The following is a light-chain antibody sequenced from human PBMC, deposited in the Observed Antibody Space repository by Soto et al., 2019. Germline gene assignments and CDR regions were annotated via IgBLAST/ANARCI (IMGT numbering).Light chain of an antibody. V-gene: IGKV3-11*01. CDR2: DAS. Sequence: EIVLTQSPATLSLSPGERATLSCRASQSVSIYLAWYQQKPGQAPRLLIYDASNRATGIPARFSGRGSRTDFTLTISSLEPEDFAVYYCQQRSNWLTFGGGAKVEIK. CDR3: QQRSNWLT. CDR1: QSVSIY. J-gene: IGKJ4*01.